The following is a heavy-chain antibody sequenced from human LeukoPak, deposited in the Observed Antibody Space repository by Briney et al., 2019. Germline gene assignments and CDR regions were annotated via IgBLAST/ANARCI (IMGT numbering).Heavy chain of an antibody. D-gene: IGHD4-23*01. CDR1: GFTFSSYG. CDR2: IRYDGSNK. V-gene: IGHV3-30*02. CDR3: AKDVGFGGNNYYFDY. J-gene: IGHJ4*02. Sequence: GGSLRLSCAASGFTFSSYGMHWVRQAPGKGLEWVAFIRYDGSNKYYADSVKGRFTISRDNSKNTLYLQMNSLRAEDTAVYYCAKDVGFGGNNYYFDYWGQGTLVTVSS.